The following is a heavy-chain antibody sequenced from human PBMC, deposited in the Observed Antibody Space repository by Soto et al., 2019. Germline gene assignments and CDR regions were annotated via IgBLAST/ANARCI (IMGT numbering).Heavy chain of an antibody. CDR1: GGSISSYY. V-gene: IGHV4-59*01. CDR3: AKKGRQARNFYMDV. D-gene: IGHD2-15*01. J-gene: IGHJ6*03. Sequence: SETLSLTCTVSGGSISSYYWSWIRQPPGKGLEWIGYIYYSGSTNYNPSLKSRVTISVDTSKNQFSLKLSSVTAADTAVYYCAKKGRQARNFYMDVWGKGTTVTVSS. CDR2: IYYSGST.